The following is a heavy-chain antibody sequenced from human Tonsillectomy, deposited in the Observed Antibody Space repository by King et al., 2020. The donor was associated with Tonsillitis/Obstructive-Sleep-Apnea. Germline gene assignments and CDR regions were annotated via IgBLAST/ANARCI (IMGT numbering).Heavy chain of an antibody. J-gene: IGHJ6*02. CDR2: IDPSDSYV. CDR1: GYRFSNYW. Sequence: QLVQSGAEVKKPGESLRISCQGSGYRFSNYWISWVRQMPGKGLEWMGRIDPSDSYVNSSPSFQGHVSISVDRSINTAYVQWSSLKASDTAIYYCARLVDTAMDSDFYYGMDVWGQGTTVTVSS. V-gene: IGHV5-10-1*03. CDR3: ARLVDTAMDSDFYYGMDV. D-gene: IGHD5-18*01.